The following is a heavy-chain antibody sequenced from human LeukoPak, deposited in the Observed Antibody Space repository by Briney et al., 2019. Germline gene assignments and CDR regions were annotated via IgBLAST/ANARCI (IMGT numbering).Heavy chain of an antibody. D-gene: IGHD3-22*01. CDR3: ARQKSYYDSSELYFDY. CDR2: IITIFGRA. CDR1: VCTFSSYA. V-gene: IGHV1-69*05. J-gene: IGHJ4*02. Sequence: SVNVSFKASVCTFSSYAISWVRQAPGQGLEWMGKIITIFGRANYAQKFQGRVTITTDESTSTAYMELSSLRSEDTAVYYCARQKSYYDSSELYFDYWGQGTLVTVSS.